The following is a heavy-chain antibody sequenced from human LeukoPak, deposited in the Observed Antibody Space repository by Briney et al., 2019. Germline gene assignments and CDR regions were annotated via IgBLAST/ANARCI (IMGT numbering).Heavy chain of an antibody. V-gene: IGHV3-21*04. CDR2: ISSSSSYI. CDR1: GFTFSGYS. J-gene: IGHJ4*02. D-gene: IGHD6-13*01. CDR3: ARDIREIAAAGTSDY. Sequence: GGSLRLSCAASGFTFSGYSMNWVRQAPGKGLEWVSSISSSSSYIYYADSVKGRFTISRDNAKNSLYLQMNSLRAEDTALYYCARDIREIAAAGTSDYWGQGTLVTVSS.